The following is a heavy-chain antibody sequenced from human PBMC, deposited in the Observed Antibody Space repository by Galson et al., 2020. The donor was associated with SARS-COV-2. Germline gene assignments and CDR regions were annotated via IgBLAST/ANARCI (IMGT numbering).Heavy chain of an antibody. V-gene: IGHV6-1*01. CDR1: GDSVSGNSVA. CDR2: TYFRSQWYH. CDR3: ARGTEGRGVSDYFDY. Sequence: SQTLSLTCAISGDSVSGNSVAWNWIRRFPSRGLEWLGRTYFRSQWYHEYAEGLKGRLIINPDASKNQFSLHLSFVTSEDTAVYYCARGTEGRGVSDYFDYWGQGTLVTVSS. J-gene: IGHJ4*02. D-gene: IGHD3-10*01.